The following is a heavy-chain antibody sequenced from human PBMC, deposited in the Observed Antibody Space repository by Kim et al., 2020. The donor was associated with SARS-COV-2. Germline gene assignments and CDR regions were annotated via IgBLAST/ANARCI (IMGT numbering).Heavy chain of an antibody. D-gene: IGHD6-6*01. V-gene: IGHV3-33*01. J-gene: IGHJ1*01. CDR2: IWYDGSNK. CDR3: ARDPSIAARAEYFQH. CDR1: GFTFSSYG. Sequence: GGSLRLSCAASGFTFSSYGMHWVRQAPGKGLEWVAVIWYDGSNKYYADSVKGRCTISRDNSKNTLYLQMNSRRAEDTAVYYCARDPSIAARAEYFQHWGQGTLVTVSS.